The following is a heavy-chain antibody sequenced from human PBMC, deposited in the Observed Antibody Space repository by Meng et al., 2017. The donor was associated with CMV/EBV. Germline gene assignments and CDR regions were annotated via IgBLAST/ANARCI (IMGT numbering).Heavy chain of an antibody. CDR1: GFTFSSYW. Sequence: GSLKISCAASGFTFSSYWMHWVRQAPGKGLVWVSRINSDGSSTSYADSVKGRFTISRDNAKNTLYLQMNSLRAEDTAVYYCARGAHSGSYYFLDFSLPDYWGQGTLVTVSS. CDR2: INSDGSST. CDR3: ARGAHSGSYYFLDFSLPDY. D-gene: IGHD1-26*01. J-gene: IGHJ4*02. V-gene: IGHV3-74*01.